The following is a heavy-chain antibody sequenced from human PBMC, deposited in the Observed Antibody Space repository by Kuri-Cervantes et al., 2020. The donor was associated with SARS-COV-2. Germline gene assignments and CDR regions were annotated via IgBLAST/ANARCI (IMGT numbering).Heavy chain of an antibody. CDR1: GYTFTSYA. Sequence: ASVKVSCKASGYTFTSYAMHWVRQAPGQRLEWMGWINAGNGNTKYSQKFQGRVTMTTDTSTSTAYMELRSLRSEDTAVYYCARDHIVVVPAALNWFDPWGQGTLVTVSS. D-gene: IGHD2-2*01. CDR3: ARDHIVVVPAALNWFDP. J-gene: IGHJ5*02. CDR2: INAGNGNT. V-gene: IGHV1-3*01.